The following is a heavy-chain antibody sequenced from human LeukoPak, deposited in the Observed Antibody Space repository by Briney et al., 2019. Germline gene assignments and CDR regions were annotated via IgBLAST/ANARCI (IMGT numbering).Heavy chain of an antibody. CDR2: IKQDGSEK. CDR3: ARVAGAAMDV. CDR1: GFTFSSYW. V-gene: IGHV3-7*03. D-gene: IGHD2-15*01. J-gene: IGHJ6*02. Sequence: GGTLRLSCAASGFTFSSYWMTWVCQAPGKGLEWVANIKQDGSEKYYVDSVKGRFPISRDNGKNSMYLQLNSLRAEDTAVYYCARVAGAAMDVWGQGTTVIVSS.